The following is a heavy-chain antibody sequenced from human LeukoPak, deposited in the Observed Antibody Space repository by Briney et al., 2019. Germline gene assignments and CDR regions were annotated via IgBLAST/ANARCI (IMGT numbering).Heavy chain of an antibody. D-gene: IGHD2-15*01. V-gene: IGHV4-39*07. CDR3: ASGQGWPTDH. CDR2: VDYTGIT. Sequence: SETLSLTCTVSGGSISRSGYYWGWIRQPPGKGLEWIGSVDYTGITSHSPSLKSRVTISLDTSKSQFFLQLSSVTAADTAVYHCASGQGWPTDHWGRGTLVAVSS. CDR1: GGSISRSGYY. J-gene: IGHJ5*02.